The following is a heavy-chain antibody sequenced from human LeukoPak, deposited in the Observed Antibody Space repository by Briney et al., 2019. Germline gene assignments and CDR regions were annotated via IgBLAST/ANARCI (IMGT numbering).Heavy chain of an antibody. CDR2: VYYTGGT. CDR1: GGSITSSSYY. J-gene: IGHJ4*02. V-gene: IGHV4-39*01. Sequence: SETLSLTCAVSGGSITSSSYYWGWIRQPPEKGLEWIGSVYYTGGTNYSPSLKSRVTISVDTSKNQFSLKLSSVTAADTAVYYCARHGGTRVTLVEVYYFDYWGQGTLVTVSS. CDR3: ARHGGTRVTLVEVYYFDY. D-gene: IGHD4-11*01.